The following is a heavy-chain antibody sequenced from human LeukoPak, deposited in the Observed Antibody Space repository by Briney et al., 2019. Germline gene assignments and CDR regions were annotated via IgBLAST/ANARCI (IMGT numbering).Heavy chain of an antibody. Sequence: GGSLRLSCAASGFTFSSYAMHWVRQALGKGLEWVAVISYDGSNKYYADSVKGRFTISRDNSKNTLYLQMNSLRAEDTAVYYCARDPGVQDYWGQGTPVTVSS. CDR2: ISYDGSNK. J-gene: IGHJ4*02. V-gene: IGHV3-30-3*01. CDR3: ARDPGVQDY. D-gene: IGHD3-10*01. CDR1: GFTFSSYA.